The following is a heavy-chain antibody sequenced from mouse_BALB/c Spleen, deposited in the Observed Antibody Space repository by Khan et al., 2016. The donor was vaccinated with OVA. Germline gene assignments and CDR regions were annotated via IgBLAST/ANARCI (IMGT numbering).Heavy chain of an antibody. V-gene: IGHV1S41*01. D-gene: IGHD1-1*01. CDR1: GYTFTSYW. Sequence: DLVMPGAAVTLSCKASGYTFTSYWSNWIKQRPGQGLEWIGRIAPGSGSTSYNDLFKGQATLAVDASSSSAYIPLSSLSSEDSAVSFAAASEYYGSGLDAMDYWGQGTSVTVSS. CDR3: AASEYYGSGLDAMDY. CDR2: IAPGSGST. J-gene: IGHJ4*01.